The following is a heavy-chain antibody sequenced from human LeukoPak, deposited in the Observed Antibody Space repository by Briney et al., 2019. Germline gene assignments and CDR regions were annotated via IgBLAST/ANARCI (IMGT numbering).Heavy chain of an antibody. D-gene: IGHD3-16*01. V-gene: IGHV3-30-3*01. Sequence: PGGSLRLSCAASGFIFSSYAMHWARQAPGKGLEWVAVISYDGSQEHYSDSVKGRFIISRDNSKSTLHLQMNSLRIDDTAVYYCARAHGGVCDLWGQGTVVTVSP. CDR2: ISYDGSQE. J-gene: IGHJ3*01. CDR3: ARAHGGVCDL. CDR1: GFIFSSYA.